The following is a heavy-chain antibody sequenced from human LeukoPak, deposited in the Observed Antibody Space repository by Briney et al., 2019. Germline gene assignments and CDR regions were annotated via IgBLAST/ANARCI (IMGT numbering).Heavy chain of an antibody. Sequence: ASVKVSCKASGYTFTSYGISWVRQAPGQGLEWMGWISAYNGNTNYAQKLQGRVTMTTDTSTSTAYMELRSLRSDDTAVYYCARDSPLQVVVTATPFDYWGQGTLVTVSS. CDR2: ISAYNGNT. V-gene: IGHV1-18*01. CDR1: GYTFTSYG. D-gene: IGHD2-21*02. CDR3: ARDSPLQVVVTATPFDY. J-gene: IGHJ4*02.